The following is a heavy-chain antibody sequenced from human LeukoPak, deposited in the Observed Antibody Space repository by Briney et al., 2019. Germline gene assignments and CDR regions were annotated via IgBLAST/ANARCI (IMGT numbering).Heavy chain of an antibody. D-gene: IGHD3-10*01. CDR3: AGGFGELLDISAFDI. J-gene: IGHJ3*02. CDR1: GYSISSGYY. CDR2: IYHSGST. V-gene: IGHV4-38-2*01. Sequence: PSETLSLTCAVSGYSISSGYYWGWIRQPPGKGLEWIGSIYHSGSTYYNPSLKSRVTISVDTSKNQFSLKLSSVTAADTAVYYCAGGFGELLDISAFDIWGQGTMVTVS.